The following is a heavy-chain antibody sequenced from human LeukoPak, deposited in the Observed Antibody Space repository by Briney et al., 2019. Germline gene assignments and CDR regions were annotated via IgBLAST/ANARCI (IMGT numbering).Heavy chain of an antibody. CDR3: ARQPNIVVVDNWFDP. Sequence: SDTLSLTCTVSGGSITSSGFYWGWIRQPPGKGLEWIGNIYYGGSAYYNPSLKSRVTISVDTSKNQFSLKLSSVTAADTAVYYCARQPNIVVVDNWFDPWGQGTLIAVSS. J-gene: IGHJ5*02. V-gene: IGHV4-39*07. CDR2: IYYGGSA. CDR1: GGSITSSGFY. D-gene: IGHD2-15*01.